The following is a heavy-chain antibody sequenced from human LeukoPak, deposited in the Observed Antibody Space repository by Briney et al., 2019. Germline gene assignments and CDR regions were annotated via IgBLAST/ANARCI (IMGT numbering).Heavy chain of an antibody. Sequence: PGGSLRLSCAASGFTFSSYAMSWVRQAPGKGLEWVSAISSSGGSTYYADSVKGRFTISRDNSKKELYLQMNSLRAEDTAVYYCAKLDNYYGSGSYYGYFGYWGQGSLVTVSS. CDR2: ISSSGGST. CDR1: GFTFSSYA. D-gene: IGHD3-10*01. J-gene: IGHJ4*02. CDR3: AKLDNYYGSGSYYGYFGY. V-gene: IGHV3-23*01.